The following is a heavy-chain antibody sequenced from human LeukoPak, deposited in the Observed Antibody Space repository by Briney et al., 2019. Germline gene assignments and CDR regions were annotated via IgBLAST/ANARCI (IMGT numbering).Heavy chain of an antibody. CDR3: ARLGRSSGYQAPDY. Sequence: ASVKVSCKASGYTFTSYDINWVRQATGQGLEWMGWMNPNSGNTGYAQKFQGRVTMTRNTSISTAYMELSSLRSEDTAVYYCARLGRSSGYQAPDYWGQGTLVTVSS. V-gene: IGHV1-8*01. D-gene: IGHD3-3*01. CDR2: MNPNSGNT. J-gene: IGHJ4*02. CDR1: GYTFTSYD.